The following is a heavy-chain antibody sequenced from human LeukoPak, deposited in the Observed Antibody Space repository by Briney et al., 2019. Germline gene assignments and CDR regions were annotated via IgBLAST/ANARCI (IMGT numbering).Heavy chain of an antibody. V-gene: IGHV3-53*05. CDR2: IFSST. Sequence: TGGSLRLSCTVSGFTVSSNSMSWVRQAPGKGLEWVSFIFSSTHYSDSVKGRFTISRDNSKNTLYLQMNSLRSEDTAVYYCARRRMVRGVNWFDPWGQGTLVTVSS. CDR1: GFTVSSNS. CDR3: ARRRMVRGVNWFDP. J-gene: IGHJ5*02. D-gene: IGHD3-10*01.